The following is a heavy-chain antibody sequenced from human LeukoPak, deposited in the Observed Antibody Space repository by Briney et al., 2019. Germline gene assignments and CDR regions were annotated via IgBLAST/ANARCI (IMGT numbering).Heavy chain of an antibody. CDR2: INLSGGST. CDR1: GYTFSSYY. Sequence: ASVKVSCKASGYTFSSYYMHWVRQSPGHGLELMGIINLSGGSTNYEQEFQGRVTITRDASTSTVYMELSSLSSEDTAVYYCARDPRYSSSWYVDYWGQGTLVTVSS. J-gene: IGHJ4*02. D-gene: IGHD6-13*01. CDR3: ARDPRYSSSWYVDY. V-gene: IGHV1-46*01.